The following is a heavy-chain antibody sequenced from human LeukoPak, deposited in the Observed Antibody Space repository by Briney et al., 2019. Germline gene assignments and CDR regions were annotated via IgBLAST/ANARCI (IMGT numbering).Heavy chain of an antibody. V-gene: IGHV3-21*01. CDR2: ISGGSSFT. CDR1: GFSFSSFS. J-gene: IGHJ4*02. Sequence: GGSLRLSCAASGFSFSSFSMNWVRQAPGKGLEWVSYISGGSSFTYYVDSVKGRFTISRDNAKNSLYLQMNSLRAEDTAVYYCAREKHFDYWGQGTLVTVSS. CDR3: AREKHFDY.